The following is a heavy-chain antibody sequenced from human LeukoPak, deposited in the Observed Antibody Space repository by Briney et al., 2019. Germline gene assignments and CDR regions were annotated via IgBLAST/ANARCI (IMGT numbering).Heavy chain of an antibody. CDR3: AKWGDYDVLTGYYVSDY. CDR1: GFTFSSYA. Sequence: QTGGSLRLSCAASGFTFSSYAMSWVRQAPGKGLEWVSAITGGGSGIYYADSMKSRFTISRDNSKNTLYLQINSLRAEDTAVYYCAKWGDYDVLTGYYVSDYWGQGTLVTVSS. CDR2: ITGGGSGI. V-gene: IGHV3-23*01. J-gene: IGHJ4*02. D-gene: IGHD3-9*01.